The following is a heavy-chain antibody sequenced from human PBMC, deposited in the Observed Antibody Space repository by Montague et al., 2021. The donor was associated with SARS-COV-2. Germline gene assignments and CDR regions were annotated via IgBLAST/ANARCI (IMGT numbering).Heavy chain of an antibody. Sequence: SLRLSWAASGFTFSNYVMAWVRQVPGKGLEWVTAISGSGGSTYYADSVKGRSTVSRDNSKNTVYLQMNSLRVDDTAVYFCARGLDYQDSSGYSYLRHWGQGTLVTVS. CDR1: GFTFSNYV. CDR2: ISGSGGST. CDR3: ARGLDYQDSSGYSYLRH. J-gene: IGHJ1*01. D-gene: IGHD3-22*01. V-gene: IGHV3-23*01.